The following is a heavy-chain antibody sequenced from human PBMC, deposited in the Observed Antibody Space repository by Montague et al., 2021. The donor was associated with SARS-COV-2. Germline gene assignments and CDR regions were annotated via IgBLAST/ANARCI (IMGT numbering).Heavy chain of an antibody. CDR2: INHRGTS. J-gene: IGHJ4*01. V-gene: IGHV4-34*01. D-gene: IGHD3-22*01. CDR3: ARGRQHFNMIVVVMTGGEYYFLS. Sequence: SETLSLTCAVYGASFSAHYWPLIRPPPGTPLESMGEINHRGTSKYNPSLKSRVSISLDTSTNQFSLYLSSVTAADTAVYYCARGRQHFNMIVVVMTGGEYYFLSWG. CDR1: GASFSAHY.